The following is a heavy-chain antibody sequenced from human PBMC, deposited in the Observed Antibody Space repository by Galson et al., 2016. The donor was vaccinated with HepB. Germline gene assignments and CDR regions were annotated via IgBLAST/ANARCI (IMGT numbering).Heavy chain of an antibody. CDR2: IKQDGSEK. CDR1: GFTFSTYW. CDR3: ARGRGVDV. Sequence: SLRLSCAASGFTFSTYWMNWVRQAPGKGLEWVANIKQDGSEKYYVDSVKGRFTISRDNAKNSLYLQMNSLRGEDTAVYYCARGRGVDVWGQGTTVTVSS. J-gene: IGHJ6*02. V-gene: IGHV3-7*03.